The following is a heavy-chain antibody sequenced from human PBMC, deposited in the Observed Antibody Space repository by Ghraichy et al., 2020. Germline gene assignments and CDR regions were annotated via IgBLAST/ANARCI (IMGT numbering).Heavy chain of an antibody. J-gene: IGHJ6*02. Sequence: GGSLRLSCAVSGFPFSSYWMSWVRQAPGKGLEWVGRIKSKVHGGTTDYAAPVKGRFIISRDDSDNTLYLQMNGLKTEDTAVYYCTTDSLKWSDGRTIAGIVIRPDDDYYYGMNVWGQGTTVTVSS. CDR2: IKSKVHGGTT. CDR1: GFPFSSYW. D-gene: IGHD3-3*01. V-gene: IGHV3-15*01. CDR3: TTDSLKWSDGRTIAGIVIRPDDDYYYGMNV.